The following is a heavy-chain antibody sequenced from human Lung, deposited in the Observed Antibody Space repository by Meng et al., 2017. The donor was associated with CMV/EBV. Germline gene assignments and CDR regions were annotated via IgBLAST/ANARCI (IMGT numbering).Heavy chain of an antibody. J-gene: IGHJ6*02. Sequence: ESXKISXSASGFTFSSYSMNWFRQVPGKGLEWFAYNSSSNSTIAYADSGKGRFTISRDKAKNSLYLQMNSLRAEDTAVYYCARAYSSTSFLAAYYYYGMDVWGQGTXVTVSS. CDR3: ARAYSSTSFLAAYYYYGMDV. V-gene: IGHV3-48*01. CDR2: NSSSNSTI. CDR1: GFTFSSYS. D-gene: IGHD2-2*01.